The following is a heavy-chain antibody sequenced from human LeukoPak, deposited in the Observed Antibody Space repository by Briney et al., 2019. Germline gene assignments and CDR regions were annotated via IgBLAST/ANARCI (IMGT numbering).Heavy chain of an antibody. CDR3: AKYSTSPYVTTRIGY. CDR2: MYASGTT. J-gene: IGHJ4*02. D-gene: IGHD6-6*01. CDR1: GDSISSYY. Sequence: SECLSLTCTVSGDSISSYYWSWIRQPPGKGLEWIGNMYASGTTNYNSSLKSRVTISVDTSKSQFSLRLSSVTAADTAVYYCAKYSTSPYVTTRIGYWGQGTLVTV. V-gene: IGHV4-59*01.